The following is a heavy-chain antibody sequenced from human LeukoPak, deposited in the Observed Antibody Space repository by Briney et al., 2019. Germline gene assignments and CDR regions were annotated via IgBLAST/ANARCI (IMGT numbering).Heavy chain of an antibody. CDR2: ISSSSAYI. CDR1: GFIFSDYS. CDR3: ATGAVAGKGPFDY. D-gene: IGHD6-19*01. Sequence: NSGGSLRLSCVASGFIFSDYSMDWVRQAPGKGLEWVSSISSSSAYIFYSDSVKGRFTISRDNAQSSLYLQMNSLRAEDTAVYYCATGAVAGKGPFDYWGQGTLVTVSS. J-gene: IGHJ4*02. V-gene: IGHV3-21*06.